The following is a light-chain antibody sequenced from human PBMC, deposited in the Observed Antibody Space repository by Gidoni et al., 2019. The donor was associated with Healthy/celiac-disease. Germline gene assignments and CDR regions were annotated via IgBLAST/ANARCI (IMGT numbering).Light chain of an antibody. CDR2: GAS. CDR3: QQYCSSSYT. J-gene: IGKJ2*01. Sequence: EIVLTQSPGTLSLSPGERATLSCRASQSVSSSYLAWYQQKPGQAPRLLIYGASSRATGIPDRFSGCGSGPAFTLTIRRLEPYDFAVYYCQQYCSSSYTFGQGTKLEIK. CDR1: QSVSSSY. V-gene: IGKV3-20*01.